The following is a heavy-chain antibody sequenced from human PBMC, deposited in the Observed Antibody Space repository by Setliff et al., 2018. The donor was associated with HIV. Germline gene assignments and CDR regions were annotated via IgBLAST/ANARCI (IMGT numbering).Heavy chain of an antibody. Sequence: SETLSLTCSVSGGPIDNNKYYWTWVRQPPGKGLEWTGSIYHTGRTYYNRSLESRLTISIDTSKNQFSLKLTSVTAADTATYYCASRIYYYDESRVLREEGFVPWGQGTLVTVSS. CDR1: GGPIDNNKYY. V-gene: IGHV4-39*01. J-gene: IGHJ5*02. D-gene: IGHD3-22*01. CDR3: ASRIYYYDESRVLREEGFVP. CDR2: IYHTGRT.